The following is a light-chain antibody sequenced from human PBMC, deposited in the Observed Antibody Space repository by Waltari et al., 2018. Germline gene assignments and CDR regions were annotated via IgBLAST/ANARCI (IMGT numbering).Light chain of an antibody. V-gene: IGKV3-15*01. CDR1: QRVNTN. J-gene: IGKJ4*01. CDR3: QQYLDWPRHLT. Sequence: EIVMTQSPVTLSVSPGERVTLSCRASQRVNTNLAWYQQKPGQAPRLLIFGAFTRAAGVPARFSGSGSGTDFTLTISSLQSEDFALYYCQQYLDWPRHLTFGGGTKVEFK. CDR2: GAF.